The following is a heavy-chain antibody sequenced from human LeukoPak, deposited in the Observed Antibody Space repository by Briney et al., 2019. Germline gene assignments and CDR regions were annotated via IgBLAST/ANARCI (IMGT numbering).Heavy chain of an antibody. CDR3: AKESGKFDY. CDR1: GLNFDDSA. CDR2: ISADGGST. V-gene: IGHV3-43*02. J-gene: IGHJ4*02. Sequence: GGSLRLSCVASGLNFDDSAMHWVRQAPGKGLEWVSLISADGGSTFPADSVKGRFSISRDNSKNSLYLQMNSLRSEDTAMYYCAKESGKFDYWGQGTLVAVSS.